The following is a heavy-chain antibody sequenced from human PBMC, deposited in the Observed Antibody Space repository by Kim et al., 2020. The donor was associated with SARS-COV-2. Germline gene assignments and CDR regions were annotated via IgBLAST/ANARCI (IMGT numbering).Heavy chain of an antibody. J-gene: IGHJ5*02. CDR3: ARDKVVRRAAAGLWAPWGYNWFDP. Sequence: GGSLRLSCAASGFTFSSYGMHWVRQAPGKGLEWVAVIWYDGSNKYYADSVKGRFTISRDNSKHSRYLSRNSLRAEDAAVYYWARDKVVRRAAAGLWAPWGYNWFDPWGQGTLVTVSS. CDR2: IWYDGSNK. V-gene: IGHV3-33*08. CDR1: GFTFSSYG. D-gene: IGHD6-13*01.